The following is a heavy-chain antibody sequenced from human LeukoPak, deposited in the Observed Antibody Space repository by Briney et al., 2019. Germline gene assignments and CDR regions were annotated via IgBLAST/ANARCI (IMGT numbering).Heavy chain of an antibody. J-gene: IGHJ3*02. CDR3: ARDRNPALDAFDI. CDR2: MKQDGSDK. Sequence: PGGSLRLSCAASGFTFSSYWMSWVRQAPGKGLEWVANMKQDGSDKYYVDSVKGRFTISRDNSKNTLYLQMNSLRAEDTAVYYCARDRNPALDAFDIWGQGTMVTVSS. V-gene: IGHV3-7*01. CDR1: GFTFSSYW.